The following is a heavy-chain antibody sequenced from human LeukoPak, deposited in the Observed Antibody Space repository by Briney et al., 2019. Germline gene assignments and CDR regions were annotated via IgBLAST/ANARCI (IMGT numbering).Heavy chain of an antibody. V-gene: IGHV1-2*02. D-gene: IGHD3-16*01. CDR3: AREAYNAFEV. CDR2: INPNSGDT. J-gene: IGHJ3*01. Sequence: ASVKVSCKASGYTFTSYYMHWVRQAPGQGLEWMGWINPNSGDTNYAQKFQGRVTLTRDTSIITAYMELTRLRSDDTAVFYCAREAYNAFEVWGQGTMVTVSS. CDR1: GYTFTSYY.